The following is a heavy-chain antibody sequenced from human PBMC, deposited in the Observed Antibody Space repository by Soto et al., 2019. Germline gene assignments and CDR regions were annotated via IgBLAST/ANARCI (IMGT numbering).Heavy chain of an antibody. V-gene: IGHV4-39*01. CDR3: ARQGCRSFGDFCWLDP. CDR2: VFYSGTT. D-gene: IGHD4-17*01. J-gene: IGHJ5*02. CDR1: GDSISSADYY. Sequence: SETLSLTCTVSGDSISSADYYWGWIRQPPGKGLEWIGSVFYSGTTSNNPSLKSRVTISVDTSKNQFSLKLSSVTAADTAMYYCARQGCRSFGDFCWLDPWGQGTLVTVSS.